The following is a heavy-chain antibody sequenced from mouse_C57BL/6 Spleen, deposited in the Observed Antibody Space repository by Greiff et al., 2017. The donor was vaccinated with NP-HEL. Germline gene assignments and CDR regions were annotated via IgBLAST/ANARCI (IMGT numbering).Heavy chain of an antibody. J-gene: IGHJ3*01. CDR1: GYAFSSSW. CDR3: ASYYDYDEVWFAY. D-gene: IGHD2-4*01. Sequence: VKLQESGPELVKPGASVKISCKASGYAFSSSWMNWVKQRPGKGLEWIGRIYPGDGDTNYNGKFKGKATLTADKSSSTAYMQLSSLTSEDSAVYFCASYYDYDEVWFAYWGQGTLVTVSA. CDR2: IYPGDGDT. V-gene: IGHV1-82*01.